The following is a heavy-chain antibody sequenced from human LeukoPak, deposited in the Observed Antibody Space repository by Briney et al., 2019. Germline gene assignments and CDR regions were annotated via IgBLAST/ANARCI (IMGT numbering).Heavy chain of an antibody. CDR3: ARDLSATARAYDY. CDR2: ISISGTYI. Sequence: GGSLRLSCAASGFIPSDYNMNWVRQAPGKGLEWVSFISISGTYITYADSVKGRFTISRDNAKNSLYLQMNSLRAEDTAVYYCARDLSATARAYDYWGQGTLVTVSS. J-gene: IGHJ4*02. V-gene: IGHV3-21*01. D-gene: IGHD2-15*01. CDR1: GFIPSDYN.